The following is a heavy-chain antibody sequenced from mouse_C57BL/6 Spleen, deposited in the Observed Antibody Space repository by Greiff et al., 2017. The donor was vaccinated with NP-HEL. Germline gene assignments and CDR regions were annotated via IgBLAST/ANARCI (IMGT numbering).Heavy chain of an antibody. V-gene: IGHV1-42*01. Sequence: EVQLQQSGPELVKPGASVKISCKASGYSFTGYYMNWVKQSPEKSLEWIGEINPSTGGTTYNQKFKAKATLTVDKSSSTAYMQLKSLTSEDSAVYYCARGDLSGLSYWGQGTLVTVSA. CDR1: GYSFTGYY. CDR3: ARGDLSGLSY. CDR2: INPSTGGT. J-gene: IGHJ3*01.